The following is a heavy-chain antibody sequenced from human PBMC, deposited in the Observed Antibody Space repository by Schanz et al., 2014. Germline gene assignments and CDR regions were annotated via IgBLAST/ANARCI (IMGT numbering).Heavy chain of an antibody. J-gene: IGHJ5*02. CDR1: GFPFSDYF. CDR2: IKSDGSST. V-gene: IGHV3-74*02. CDR3: ARPALWFGDNCFDP. Sequence: DVQLLESGGGLVQPGGSLRLSCTASGFPFSDYFMAWIRQPPGKGLVWVSRIKSDGSSTSYADSVKGRFTISRDNAKNTLYLQMNSLRAEDTAVYYCARPALWFGDNCFDPWGQGTLVTVSS. D-gene: IGHD3-10*01.